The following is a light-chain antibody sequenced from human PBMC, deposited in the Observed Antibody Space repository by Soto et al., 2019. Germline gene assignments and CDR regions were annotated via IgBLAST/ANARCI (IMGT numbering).Light chain of an antibody. CDR3: QSYDSSLRV. CDR2: GNT. V-gene: IGLV1-40*01. Sequence: QSVLTQPPSVSGAPGQWVTISCTGSSSNIGAGYDVHWYQQPPGTAPKLLIYGNTNRPSGVPDRFSDSKSGTSASLAIAGLQAEDEADYYCQSYDSSLRVFGTGTKLTVL. CDR1: SSNIGAGYD. J-gene: IGLJ1*01.